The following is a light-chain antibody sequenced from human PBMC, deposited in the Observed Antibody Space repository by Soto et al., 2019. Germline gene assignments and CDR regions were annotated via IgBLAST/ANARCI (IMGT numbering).Light chain of an antibody. Sequence: QSVLTQPRSVSGSPGQSVTISCTGTSSDVGGFNYVSWYHQHPGTAPKLMIYDVSKRPSGVPDRFSGSKSGNTASLTISGLQAEDEADYYCCSYAGSYSYVFGTRTKVTVL. CDR1: SSDVGGFNY. CDR3: CSYAGSYSYV. CDR2: DVS. V-gene: IGLV2-11*01. J-gene: IGLJ1*01.